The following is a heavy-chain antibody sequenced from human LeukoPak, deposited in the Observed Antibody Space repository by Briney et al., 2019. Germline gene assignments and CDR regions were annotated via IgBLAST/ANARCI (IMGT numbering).Heavy chain of an antibody. CDR1: GFTFSSYW. Sequence: GGSLRLSCAASGFTFSSYWMSWVRQAPGKGLEWVAVISYDGSNKYYADSVKGRFTISRDNAKNSLYLQMNSLRAEDTAVYYCAELGITMIGGVWGKGTTVTISS. D-gene: IGHD3-10*02. J-gene: IGHJ6*04. V-gene: IGHV3-30*18. CDR2: ISYDGSNK. CDR3: AELGITMIGGV.